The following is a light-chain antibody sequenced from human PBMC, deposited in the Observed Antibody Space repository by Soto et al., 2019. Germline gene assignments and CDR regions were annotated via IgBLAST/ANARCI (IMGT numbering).Light chain of an antibody. CDR3: ISFTPSTTTHWV. CDR1: GSDVGDYNR. J-gene: IGLJ3*02. V-gene: IGLV2-14*01. CDR2: EVT. Sequence: QSALTQPPSMSGSPGQSITISCTGTGSDVGDYNRVSWYQHHPGKAPKLMIFEVTNRPSGISDRFSGFKSGSTASLTISELQPDDEADYYCISFTPSTTTHWVFGGGTKVTVL.